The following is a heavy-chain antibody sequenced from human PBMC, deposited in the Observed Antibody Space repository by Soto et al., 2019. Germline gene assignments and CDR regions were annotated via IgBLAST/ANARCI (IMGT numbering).Heavy chain of an antibody. V-gene: IGHV4-59*01. D-gene: IGHD3-22*01. CDR1: GDSISTFS. CDR3: ARGRTVSNYADDSSYYFYGLDD. Sequence: SETLSLTCTVSGDSISTFSWGWMRQSPGKELEWIGYVYYTGSTNYNPPLESRVTVSVNMTKNQSSLKLTSANAAETAVYYGARGRTVSNYADDSSYYFYGLDDWGQGTQVTVSS. CDR2: VYYTGST. J-gene: IGHJ4*02.